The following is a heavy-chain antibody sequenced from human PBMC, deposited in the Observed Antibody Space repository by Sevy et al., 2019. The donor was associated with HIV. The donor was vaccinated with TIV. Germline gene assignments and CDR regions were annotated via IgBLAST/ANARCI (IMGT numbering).Heavy chain of an antibody. V-gene: IGHV3-53*01. CDR2: IYSGGST. J-gene: IGHJ6*02. CDR1: GFTVSSNY. CDR3: ARVNCSGGSCYYYYGMDV. Sequence: GGSLRLSCAASGFTVSSNYMSWVRQAPGKGLEWVSVIYSGGSTYYADSVKGRFPISRDNSKNRLYLQMNSLRAEDTAVYYCARVNCSGGSCYYYYGMDVWGQGTTVTVSS. D-gene: IGHD2-15*01.